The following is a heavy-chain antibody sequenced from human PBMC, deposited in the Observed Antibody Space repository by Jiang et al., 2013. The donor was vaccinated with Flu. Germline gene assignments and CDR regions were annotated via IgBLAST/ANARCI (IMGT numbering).Heavy chain of an antibody. CDR2: IYWDGDK. CDR1: GFSLSVGGVG. J-gene: IGHJ4*02. Sequence: KPTQTLTLTCTFSGFSLSVGGVGVGWIRQPPGKALEWLALIYWDGDKHYSPSLKNRLTINKDTSKNQVVLTMTNMDPVDTATYYCAHRLLDYDNIGYPFDYWGQGTLVTVSS. V-gene: IGHV2-5*02. CDR3: AHRLLDYDNIGYPFDY. D-gene: IGHD3-22*01.